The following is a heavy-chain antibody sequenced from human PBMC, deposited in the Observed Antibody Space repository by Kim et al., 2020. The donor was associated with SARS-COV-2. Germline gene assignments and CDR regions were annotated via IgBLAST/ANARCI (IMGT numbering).Heavy chain of an antibody. Sequence: SYADSVKGRFTISRDNAKNTLYLQMNSLRAEDTAVYYCARQGIFGGGMDVWGQGTTVTVSS. D-gene: IGHD3-3*01. J-gene: IGHJ6*02. V-gene: IGHV3-74*01. CDR3: ARQGIFGGGMDV.